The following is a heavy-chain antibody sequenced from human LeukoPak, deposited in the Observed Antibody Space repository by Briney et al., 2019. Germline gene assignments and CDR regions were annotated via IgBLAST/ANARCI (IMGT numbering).Heavy chain of an antibody. D-gene: IGHD5-18*01. Sequence: GGSLRLSCAASGFTFSSLAMSWVRQAPGKGLEWVSAITGSGSNTYYADSVKGRFTISRDNSKNTLYLQMNSMRADDTAVYYCARRTALGQYFDYWGQGTLVTVSS. J-gene: IGHJ4*02. CDR1: GFTFSSLA. CDR2: ITGSGSNT. V-gene: IGHV3-23*01. CDR3: ARRTALGQYFDY.